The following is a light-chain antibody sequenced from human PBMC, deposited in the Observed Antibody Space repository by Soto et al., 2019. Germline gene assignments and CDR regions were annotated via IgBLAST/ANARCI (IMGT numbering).Light chain of an antibody. CDR2: AAS. V-gene: IGKV1-39*01. CDR1: QSISGY. Sequence: ILMTQSAALLSASPGDRVTITCRASQSISGYLNWYQQKPGKAPNLLIYAASSLQSGVPSRFSGSGSGTDFTLTINSLHPEDFATYYCQQSYSTPITFGQRTRLEIK. J-gene: IGKJ5*01. CDR3: QQSYSTPIT.